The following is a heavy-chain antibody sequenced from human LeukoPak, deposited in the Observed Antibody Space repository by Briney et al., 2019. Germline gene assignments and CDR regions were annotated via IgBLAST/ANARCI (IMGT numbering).Heavy chain of an antibody. Sequence: GASVKVSCKASGYTFTGYYMHWVRQAPGQGLEWMGWINPNSGGTNYAQKFQGRVTMTRDTSISTAYMELSRLRSDDTAVYYCARDPAYYDSSGPATRFDPWGQGTLATVSS. CDR2: INPNSGGT. D-gene: IGHD3-22*01. V-gene: IGHV1-2*02. J-gene: IGHJ5*02. CDR1: GYTFTGYY. CDR3: ARDPAYYDSSGPATRFDP.